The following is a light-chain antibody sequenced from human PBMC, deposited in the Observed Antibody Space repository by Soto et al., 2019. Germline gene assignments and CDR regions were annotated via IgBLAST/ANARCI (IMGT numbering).Light chain of an antibody. V-gene: IGKV1-12*01. J-gene: IGKJ4*01. CDR2: AAS. CDR3: QQTSSFPLT. CDR1: QGITSW. Sequence: DIQMTQSPSSVSASVGDRVTITCRASQGITSWLAWYQQKPGRATKLLIYAASSLQSGVPSRFSGSGSGRDFTLTISSLQPEYFATYFCQQTSSFPLTFGGGTKVEIK.